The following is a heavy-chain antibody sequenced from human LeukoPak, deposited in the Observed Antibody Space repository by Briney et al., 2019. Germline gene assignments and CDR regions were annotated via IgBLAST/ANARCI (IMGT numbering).Heavy chain of an antibody. CDR1: GYSFTSYW. CDR3: ARIPLDSSGYYYAGDGFDI. Sequence: GESLKISCKGSGYSFTSYWITWVRQMPGKGLEWMGKIDPSDSYTNYSPSLQGHVTFSADKSISTAYLQWSSLKASDTAMYYCARIPLDSSGYYYAGDGFDIWGQGTMVTVSS. V-gene: IGHV5-10-1*01. CDR2: IDPSDSYT. D-gene: IGHD3-22*01. J-gene: IGHJ3*02.